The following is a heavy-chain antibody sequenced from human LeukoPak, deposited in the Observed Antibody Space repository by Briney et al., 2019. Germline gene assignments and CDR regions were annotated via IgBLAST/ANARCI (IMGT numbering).Heavy chain of an antibody. Sequence: PSETLSLTCTVSGGSISGYYWSRIRQPPGKGLEWIGYIYYSGSTNYNPSLKSRVTISVDTSKNQFSLKLSSVTAADTAVYYCARDLGGYCSGGSCYRPYYFDYWGQGTLVTVSS. D-gene: IGHD2-15*01. V-gene: IGHV4-59*01. CDR3: ARDLGGYCSGGSCYRPYYFDY. J-gene: IGHJ4*02. CDR1: GGSISGYY. CDR2: IYYSGST.